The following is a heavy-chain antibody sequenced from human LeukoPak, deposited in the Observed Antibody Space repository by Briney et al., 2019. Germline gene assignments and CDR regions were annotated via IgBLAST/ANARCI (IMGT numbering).Heavy chain of an antibody. J-gene: IGHJ5*02. V-gene: IGHV1-3*03. CDR1: GYTFTGYY. CDR3: ARGFPNYEWFDP. Sequence: ASVKVSCKASGYTFTGYYMHWVRQAPGQRLEWMGWINAGNGNTKYSQEFQGRVTITRDTSASTAYMELSSLRSEDMAVYYCARGFPNYEWFDPWGQGTLVTVSS. D-gene: IGHD4/OR15-4a*01. CDR2: INAGNGNT.